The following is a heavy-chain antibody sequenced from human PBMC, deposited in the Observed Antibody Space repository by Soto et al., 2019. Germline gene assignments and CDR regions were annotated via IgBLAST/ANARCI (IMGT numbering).Heavy chain of an antibody. CDR3: ARATMIGLLSS. CDR1: GFAVSSNF. J-gene: IGHJ5*02. CDR2: IYSGGST. D-gene: IGHD3-22*01. Sequence: EVQLVESGGGLVQPGGSLRLSCAASGFAVSSNFMSWVRQAPGKGLEWVSVIYSGGSTYYADSVKGRFTIFRDNSENTLYLQMNSLRAEDTAIYYCARATMIGLLSSWGQGTLVTVSS. V-gene: IGHV3-66*01.